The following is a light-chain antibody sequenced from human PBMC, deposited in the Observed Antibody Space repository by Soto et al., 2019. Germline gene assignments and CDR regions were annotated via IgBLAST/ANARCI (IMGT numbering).Light chain of an antibody. J-gene: IGKJ4*01. Sequence: EIVLTQSPGTLSLSPGETATLSCRASQSLTSNYLAWYQQKPGKAPRLLIYGASSRATGIPDRFSGSGSGTDFTLTISRLEPEESAVYYCQQYGNSFGGGTRVEI. CDR3: QQYGNS. V-gene: IGKV3-20*01. CDR1: QSLTSNY. CDR2: GAS.